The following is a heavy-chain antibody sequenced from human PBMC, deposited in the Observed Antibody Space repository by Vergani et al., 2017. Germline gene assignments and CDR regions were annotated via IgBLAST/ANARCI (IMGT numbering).Heavy chain of an antibody. CDR3: AKGCLSSGIVVVPAAILRDAFDI. CDR2: ISWNSGSI. V-gene: IGHV3-9*01. CDR1: GFTFSSYA. J-gene: IGHJ3*02. D-gene: IGHD2-2*01. Sequence: EVQLLESGGGLVQPGGSLRLSCAASGFTFSSYAMSWVRQAPGKGLEWVSGISWNSGSIGYADSVKGRFTRSRENAKNSLYLQMNSLRAEDTALYYCAKGCLSSGIVVVPAAILRDAFDIWGQGTMVTVSS.